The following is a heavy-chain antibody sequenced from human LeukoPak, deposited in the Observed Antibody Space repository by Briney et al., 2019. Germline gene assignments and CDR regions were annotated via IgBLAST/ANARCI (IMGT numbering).Heavy chain of an antibody. D-gene: IGHD2/OR15-2a*01. J-gene: IGHJ2*01. CDR1: GFTLRDYY. CDR2: MSSTGNTI. Sequence: GGSLRLSCAASGFTLRDYYMSWIRQAPGKGLEWSSYMSSTGNTIYYAESVKGRFTVSRDSANNSMSLQMTSLRAEDSAVYYCARSSSYFTYFDLRGRDTLVTVSS. CDR3: ARSSSYFTYFDL. V-gene: IGHV3-11*04.